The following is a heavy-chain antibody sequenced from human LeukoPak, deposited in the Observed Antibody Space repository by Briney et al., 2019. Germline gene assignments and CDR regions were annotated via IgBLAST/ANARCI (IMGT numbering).Heavy chain of an antibody. CDR3: TRELPGISRGAFDI. V-gene: IGHV3-48*01. J-gene: IGHJ3*02. Sequence: GGSLRLSCAASGFIFSTYSMIWVRQAPGKGLEWVAYISISGSSIYYADAVKGRFTISRDNSKNTLYLQMNSLKTEDTAVYYCTRELPGISRGAFDIWGQGTMVTVSS. CDR2: ISISGSSI. D-gene: IGHD3-3*02. CDR1: GFIFSTYS.